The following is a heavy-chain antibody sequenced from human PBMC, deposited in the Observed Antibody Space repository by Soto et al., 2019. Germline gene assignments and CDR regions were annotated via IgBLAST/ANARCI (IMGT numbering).Heavy chain of an antibody. J-gene: IGHJ4*02. CDR2: ISGSGGST. V-gene: IGHV3-23*01. D-gene: IGHD6-19*01. CDR1: GFTFSSYA. CDR3: ATAPSWYRFERRVAGGKLRSFYY. Sequence: LRLSCAASGFTFSSYAMSWVRQAPGKGLEWVSAISGSGGSTYYADSVKGRFTISRDNSKNTLYLQMNSLRAEDTAVYYCATAPSWYRFERRVAGGKLRSFYYWGQGTLVTISS.